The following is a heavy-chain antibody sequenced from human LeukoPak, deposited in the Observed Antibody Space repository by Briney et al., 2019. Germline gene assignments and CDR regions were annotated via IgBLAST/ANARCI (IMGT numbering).Heavy chain of an antibody. D-gene: IGHD1-26*01. Sequence: PSETLSLTRTVSGGSISSYYWSWIRQPPGKGLEWIGYIYYSGSTNYNPSLKSRVTISVDTSKNQFSLKLSSVTAADTAVYYCARLRRVGATVGFDYWGQGTLVTVSS. CDR3: ARLRRVGATVGFDY. J-gene: IGHJ4*02. V-gene: IGHV4-59*08. CDR1: GGSISSYY. CDR2: IYYSGST.